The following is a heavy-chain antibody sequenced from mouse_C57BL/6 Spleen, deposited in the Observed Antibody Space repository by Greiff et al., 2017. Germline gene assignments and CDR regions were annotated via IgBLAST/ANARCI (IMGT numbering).Heavy chain of an antibody. CDR1: GYTFTDYE. V-gene: IGHV1-15*01. D-gene: IGHD2-4*01. J-gene: IGHJ3*01. CDR3: TRDDYDVRFAY. CDR2: IDPETGGT. Sequence: VQLVESGAELVRPGASVTLSCKASGYTFTDYEMHWVKQTPVHGLEWIGAIDPETGGTAYNQKFKGKAILTADKSSSTAYMELRSLTSEDSAVYYCTRDDYDVRFAYWGQGTLVTVSA.